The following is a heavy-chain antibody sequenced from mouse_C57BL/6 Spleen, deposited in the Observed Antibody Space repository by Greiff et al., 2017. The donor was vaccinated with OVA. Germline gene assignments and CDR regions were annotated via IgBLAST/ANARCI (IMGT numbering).Heavy chain of an antibody. D-gene: IGHD2-3*01. J-gene: IGHJ1*03. V-gene: IGHV5-9-1*02. Sequence: EVKLVESGEGLVKPGGSLKLSCAASGFTFSSYAMSWVRQTPEKRLEWVAYISSGGDYIYYADTVKGRFTISRDNARNTLYLQMSSLKSEDTAMYYCTREGYYLWYFDVWGTGTTVTVSS. CDR3: TREGYYLWYFDV. CDR1: GFTFSSYA. CDR2: ISSGGDYI.